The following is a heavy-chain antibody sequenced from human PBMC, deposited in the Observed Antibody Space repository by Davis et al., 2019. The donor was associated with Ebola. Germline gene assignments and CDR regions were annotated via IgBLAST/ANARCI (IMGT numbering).Heavy chain of an antibody. CDR2: ISYDGSNK. J-gene: IGHJ6*02. D-gene: IGHD2-8*01. V-gene: IGHV3-30-3*01. CDR3: ARDIRGRRSCTNGVCYVYYYYGMDV. CDR1: GFTFSSYA. Sequence: GESLKISCAASGFTFSSYAIHWVRQAPGKGLEWVAVISYDGSNKYYADSVKGRFTISRDNSKNTLYLQMNSLRAEDTAVYYCARDIRGRRSCTNGVCYVYYYYGMDVWGQGTTVTVSS.